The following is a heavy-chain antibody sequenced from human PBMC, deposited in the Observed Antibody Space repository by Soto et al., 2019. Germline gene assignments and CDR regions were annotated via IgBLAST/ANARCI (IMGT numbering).Heavy chain of an antibody. J-gene: IGHJ4*02. CDR3: ARTTYLDY. V-gene: IGHV3-21*04. CDR1: RVTCSSYS. D-gene: IGHD4-17*01. CDR2: IDSSSAHK. Sequence: PGGSMRLSCTSARVTCSSYSLNWSRQTPGKGLEWVSSIDSSSAHKFYAESVKGRFTISRDNAKNSLYLQMNSLRAEDTAVYYCARTTYLDYWGQGTLVTVSS.